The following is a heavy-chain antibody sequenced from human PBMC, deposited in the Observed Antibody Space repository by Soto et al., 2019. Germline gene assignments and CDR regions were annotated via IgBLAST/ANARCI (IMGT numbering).Heavy chain of an antibody. V-gene: IGHV3-15*07. J-gene: IGHJ4*02. D-gene: IGHD6-19*01. CDR1: DFTFSHAW. CDR3: ARRIAVAGSYYFDY. CDR2: IKSKVDGEIT. Sequence: EVHLVESGGGFVKPGGSLRLSCAAFDFTFSHAWMDWFRQAPGKGLEWVGRIKSKVDGEITNYAAPVEGRFTISRDDSKNTLYLQMNNLKTEDTAVYYCARRIAVAGSYYFDYWGQGTLVTVSS.